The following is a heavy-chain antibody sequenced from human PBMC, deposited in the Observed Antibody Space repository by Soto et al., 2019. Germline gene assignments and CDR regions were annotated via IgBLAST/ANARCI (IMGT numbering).Heavy chain of an antibody. D-gene: IGHD6-13*01. CDR3: ARSPGFSSWYRTPNYFDY. J-gene: IGHJ4*02. CDR2: IYHSGST. V-gene: IGHV4-4*02. Sequence: SETLSLTCAVSGGSISSSNWWSWVRQPPGKGLEWIGEIYHSGSTNYNPSLKSRVTISVDKSKNQFSLKLSSVTAADTAVYYCARSPGFSSWYRTPNYFDYWGQGTLVTVSS. CDR1: GGSISSSNW.